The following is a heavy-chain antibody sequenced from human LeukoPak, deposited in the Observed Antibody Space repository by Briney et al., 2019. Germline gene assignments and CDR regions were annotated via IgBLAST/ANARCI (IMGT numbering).Heavy chain of an antibody. D-gene: IGHD7-27*01. V-gene: IGHV4-59*08. CDR1: GGSISSYY. CDR3: ARHDWGAFDY. CDR2: IYYSGST. J-gene: IGHJ4*02. Sequence: ASETLSLTCTVSGGSISSYYWSWIRQPPGKGLEWIGYIYYSGSTNYNPSLKSRVTISVDTSKNQFSLKLSSVTAADTAMYYCARHDWGAFDYWGQGTLVTVSS.